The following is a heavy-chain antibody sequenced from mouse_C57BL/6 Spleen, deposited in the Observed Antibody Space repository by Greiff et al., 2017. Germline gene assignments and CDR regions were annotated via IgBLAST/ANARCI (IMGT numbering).Heavy chain of an antibody. Sequence: LVESGAELVRPGTSVKVSCKASGYAFTNYLIEWVKQRPGQGLEWIGVINPGSGGTNYNEKFKGKATLTADKSSSTAYMQLSSLTSEDSAVYFCARLDYGSSYAMDYWGQGTSVTVSS. D-gene: IGHD1-1*01. CDR3: ARLDYGSSYAMDY. V-gene: IGHV1-54*01. CDR1: GYAFTNYL. J-gene: IGHJ4*01. CDR2: INPGSGGT.